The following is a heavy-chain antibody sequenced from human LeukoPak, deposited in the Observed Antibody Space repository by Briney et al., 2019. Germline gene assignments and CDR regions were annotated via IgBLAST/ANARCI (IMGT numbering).Heavy chain of an antibody. D-gene: IGHD3-10*01. CDR3: ARGPLYYYRSGRYQLDY. J-gene: IGHJ4*02. CDR2: INRSGGST. Sequence: ASVKVSCKASGYTFTSYYMHWVRQAPGQGLEWMGIINRSGGSTSYAQKFQGRVTMTRDTSTSTVYMELSSLRSEDTAVYYCARGPLYYYRSGRYQLDYWGQGTLVTVSS. CDR1: GYTFTSYY. V-gene: IGHV1-46*03.